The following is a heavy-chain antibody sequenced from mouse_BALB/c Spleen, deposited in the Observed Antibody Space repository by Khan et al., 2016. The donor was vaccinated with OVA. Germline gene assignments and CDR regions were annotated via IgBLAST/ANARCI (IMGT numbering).Heavy chain of an antibody. J-gene: IGHJ3*01. CDR3: AREGDGGDLAY. D-gene: IGHD1-1*02. CDR1: GFTFTDYY. Sequence: EVELVESGGGFMQPGGSLKLSCATSGFTFTDYYMYWVRQTPEKRLEWVAYISNRGTTTYYPDTVRGRFTISRDNDKITQDQQMSRLGSDDTDIYFYAREGDGGDLAYWGQGTLVTVSA. CDR2: ISNRGTTT. V-gene: IGHV5-12*02.